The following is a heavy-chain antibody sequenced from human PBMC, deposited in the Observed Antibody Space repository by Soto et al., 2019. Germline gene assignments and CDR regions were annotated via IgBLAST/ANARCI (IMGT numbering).Heavy chain of an antibody. Sequence: QITLKESGPTLVKPTQTLTLTCTFSGFSLSTSGVGVGWIRQPPGKALEWLALIYWDDDKRYSPSLKSRLTTTKDTAKHQVVLTMTNMDPVDTATYYCAHAHPTVSLRYWGQGTLVTVSS. J-gene: IGHJ4*02. D-gene: IGHD4-17*01. CDR3: AHAHPTVSLRY. V-gene: IGHV2-5*02. CDR2: IYWDDDK. CDR1: GFSLSTSGVG.